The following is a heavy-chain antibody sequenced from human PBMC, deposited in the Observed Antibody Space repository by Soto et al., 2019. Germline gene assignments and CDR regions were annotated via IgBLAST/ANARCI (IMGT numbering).Heavy chain of an antibody. Sequence: QVQLVQSGAEVKKPGSSVKVSCKASGGTFSSYAISWVRQAPGQGLEWMGGISPIFGTANYAQKFQGRVTITADESTSTAYMELSSLRSEDTAVYYCARHGYTGSGSYPGAIDYWGQGTLVTVSS. CDR1: GGTFSSYA. CDR2: ISPIFGTA. V-gene: IGHV1-69*01. J-gene: IGHJ4*02. D-gene: IGHD1-26*01. CDR3: ARHGYTGSGSYPGAIDY.